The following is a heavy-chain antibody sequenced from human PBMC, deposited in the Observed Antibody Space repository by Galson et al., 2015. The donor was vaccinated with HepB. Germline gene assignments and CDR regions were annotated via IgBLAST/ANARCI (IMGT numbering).Heavy chain of an antibody. V-gene: IGHV2-5*01. Sequence: PALVKPTQTLTLTCTFSGFSLSTNGVGVGWIRQPPGKALEWLALIYWNDDKRYSPSLKSRLTITKDTSKNQVVLTMTNMDPVDTATYYCAHDDILTGYFDYWGQGTLVTVSS. CDR2: IYWNDDK. D-gene: IGHD3-9*01. J-gene: IGHJ4*02. CDR1: GFSLSTNGVG. CDR3: AHDDILTGYFDY.